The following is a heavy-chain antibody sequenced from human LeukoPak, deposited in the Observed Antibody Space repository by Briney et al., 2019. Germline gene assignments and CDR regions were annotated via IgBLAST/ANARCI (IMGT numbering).Heavy chain of an antibody. J-gene: IGHJ6*02. V-gene: IGHV3-11*01. CDR1: GFTFSDYY. Sequence: GGSLRLSCAASGFTFSDYYMSWIRQAPGKGLEWVSDISSSGSTIYYADSVKGRFTISRDNAKNSLYLQMNSLRAEDTAVYYCARDXSIXVAXXXDVWGQGTTXTVSS. CDR2: ISSSGSTI. D-gene: IGHD5-12*01. CDR3: ARDXSIXVAXXXDV.